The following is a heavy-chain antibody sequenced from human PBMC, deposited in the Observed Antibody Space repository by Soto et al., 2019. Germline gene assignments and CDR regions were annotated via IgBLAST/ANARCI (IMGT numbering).Heavy chain of an antibody. CDR1: GFSLITSGMC. Sequence: CGPTLVNPTPTLTLTCTFAGFSLITSGMCASWMSQRPGKALEWLALIDWDDDKYYSTSLKTRLTISKDTSKNQVVLTMTNMDPVDTATYYCARMPYYDLLTGYYQSDYWGQGTLVTVSS. J-gene: IGHJ4*02. CDR3: ARMPYYDLLTGYYQSDY. V-gene: IGHV2-70*01. D-gene: IGHD3-9*01. CDR2: IDWDDDK.